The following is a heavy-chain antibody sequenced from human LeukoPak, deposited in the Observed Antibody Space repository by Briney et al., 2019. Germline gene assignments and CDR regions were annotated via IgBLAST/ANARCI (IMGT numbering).Heavy chain of an antibody. V-gene: IGHV3-66*02. Sequence: GGSLRLSCAASGFTVSSNYMSWVRQAPGKGLEWVSVICSGGSTYYADSVKGRFTISRDNSKNTLYLQMNSLRAEDTAVYYCARDLWDDSSGYYIYWGQGTLVTVSS. J-gene: IGHJ4*02. CDR2: ICSGGST. D-gene: IGHD3-22*01. CDR3: ARDLWDDSSGYYIY. CDR1: GFTVSSNY.